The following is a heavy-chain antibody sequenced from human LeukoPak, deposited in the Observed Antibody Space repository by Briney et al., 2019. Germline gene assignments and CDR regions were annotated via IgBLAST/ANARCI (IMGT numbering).Heavy chain of an antibody. CDR2: INPNSGGT. CDR3: ARGGPGLYPMGLYEDSSRRFDY. CDR1: GYTFTGYY. Sequence: ASVKVSCKASGYTFTGYYMHWVRQAPGQGLEWMGWINPNSGGTNYAQKFQGRVTMTRDTSISIAYMELSRLRSDDTAVYYCARGGPGLYPMGLYEDSSRRFDYWGQGTLVTVSS. D-gene: IGHD6-13*01. J-gene: IGHJ4*02. V-gene: IGHV1-2*02.